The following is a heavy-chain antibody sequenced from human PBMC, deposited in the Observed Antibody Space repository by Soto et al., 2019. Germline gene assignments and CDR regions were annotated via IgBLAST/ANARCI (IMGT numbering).Heavy chain of an antibody. CDR1: GDSVSSNSAA. V-gene: IGHV6-1*01. J-gene: IGHJ3*02. CDR3: ARESGSYYDILTGYYIGPPGDAFDI. CDR2: TYYRSKWYN. Sequence: QVQLQQSGPGLVKPSQTLSLTCAISGDSVSSNSAAWNWIRQSPSRGLEWLGRTYYRSKWYNDYAVSVKSRITINPDTSKNQFSLQLNSVTPEDTAVYYCARESGSYYDILTGYYIGPPGDAFDIWGQGTMVTVSS. D-gene: IGHD3-9*01.